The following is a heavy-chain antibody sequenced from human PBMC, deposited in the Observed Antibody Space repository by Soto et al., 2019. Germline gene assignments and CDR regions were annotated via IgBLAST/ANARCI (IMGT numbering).Heavy chain of an antibody. D-gene: IGHD2-8*01. CDR2: VYHSGNT. CDR1: GGSMSPYY. V-gene: IGHV4-59*01. Sequence: PLETLSLTCSVSGGSMSPYYWTWIRQTPGKGLEWIGFVYHSGNTNYNPSLKSRVTMSVDTSRNKFSLRLNSVTAADTDIYYCARDAGVPYFDTWGQGVPVTVSS. J-gene: IGHJ5*02. CDR3: ARDAGVPYFDT.